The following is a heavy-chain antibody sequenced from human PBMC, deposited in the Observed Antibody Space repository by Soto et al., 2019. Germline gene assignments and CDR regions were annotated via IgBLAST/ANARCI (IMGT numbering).Heavy chain of an antibody. Sequence: VQLLESGGGLVQPGGSLRLSCAASGFTFSSYAMSWVRQAPGKWLEWVSAISGSGGSTYYADSVKGRFTISRDNSKNTLYRQMNSLRAEDTAVYDCAKGKYNWNDVGYWFDPWGQGTLVTVSS. D-gene: IGHD1-1*01. CDR2: ISGSGGST. CDR3: AKGKYNWNDVGYWFDP. V-gene: IGHV3-23*01. J-gene: IGHJ5*02. CDR1: GFTFSSYA.